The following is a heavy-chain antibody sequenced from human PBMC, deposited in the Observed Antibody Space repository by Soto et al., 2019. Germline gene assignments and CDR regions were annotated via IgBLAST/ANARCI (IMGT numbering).Heavy chain of an antibody. D-gene: IGHD2-15*01. J-gene: IGHJ5*02. CDR2: IIPIFGTA. Sequence: SVNVSCKSSGGTFSSSDIIWVRQPPGQGREWMGGIIPIFGTANYAQKFQGRVTITADESTSTAYMELSSLRSEDTAVYYCASAPVKGYGSGGSCYWPWFDPWGQGTLVTVSS. CDR1: GGTFSSSD. V-gene: IGHV1-69*13. CDR3: ASAPVKGYGSGGSCYWPWFDP.